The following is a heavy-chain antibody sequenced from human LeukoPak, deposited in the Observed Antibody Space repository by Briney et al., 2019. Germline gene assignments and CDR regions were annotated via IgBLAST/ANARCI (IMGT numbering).Heavy chain of an antibody. Sequence: GGSLRLSCAASGFTFSSYWMHWVRQAPGKGLEWVAVISYDGSNKYYADSVKGRFTISRDNAKNSLYLQMNSLRAEDTALYYCARSDYGGNPYSLLDYWGQGTLVTVSS. CDR3: ARSDYGGNPYSLLDY. CDR2: ISYDGSNK. V-gene: IGHV3-30*03. D-gene: IGHD4-23*01. CDR1: GFTFSSYW. J-gene: IGHJ4*02.